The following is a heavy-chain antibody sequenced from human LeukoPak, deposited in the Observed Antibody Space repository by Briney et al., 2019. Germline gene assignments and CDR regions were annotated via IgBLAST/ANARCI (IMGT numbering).Heavy chain of an antibody. D-gene: IGHD3-22*01. CDR1: GGSISSSTYY. CDR2: ISYSGST. J-gene: IGHJ4*02. V-gene: IGHV4-39*01. Sequence: PSETLSLTCTVSGGSISSSTYYWGWIRQPPGKGLEWIASISYSGSTYYNPSLKSRVTISVDTSKNQFSLKLSSVTAADTAVYYCARGRNYYDSGGYYYFDYWGQGTLVTVSS. CDR3: ARGRNYYDSGGYYYFDY.